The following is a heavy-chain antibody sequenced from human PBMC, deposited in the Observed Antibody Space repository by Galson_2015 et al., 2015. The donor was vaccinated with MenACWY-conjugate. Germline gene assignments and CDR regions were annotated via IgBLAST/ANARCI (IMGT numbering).Heavy chain of an antibody. V-gene: IGHV1-69*02. D-gene: IGHD6-19*01. CDR2: IIPILGIA. CDR3: ARCSSGCLYGMDV. J-gene: IGHJ6*02. CDR1: GGTFSSYT. Sequence: SVKVSCKASGGTFSSYTISWVRQAPGQGLEWMGRIIPILGIANYAQKFQGRVTITADKSTSTAYMELSSLRSEDTAVYYCARCSSGCLYGMDVWGQGTTVTVSS.